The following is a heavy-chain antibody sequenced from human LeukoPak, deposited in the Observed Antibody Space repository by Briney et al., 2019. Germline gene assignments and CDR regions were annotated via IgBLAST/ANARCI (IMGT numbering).Heavy chain of an antibody. CDR1: GFTFSSYG. J-gene: IGHJ4*02. CDR3: ARDAVTVATPYFDF. Sequence: GGSLRLSCAASGFTFSSYGMHWVRQAPGKGLEWVAFIRYDGSNKYYADSVKGRFTISRDNSKNTLYLQMNSLRAEDTAVYYCARDAVTVATPYFDFWGQGTLVTVSS. D-gene: IGHD4-11*01. V-gene: IGHV3-30*02. CDR2: IRYDGSNK.